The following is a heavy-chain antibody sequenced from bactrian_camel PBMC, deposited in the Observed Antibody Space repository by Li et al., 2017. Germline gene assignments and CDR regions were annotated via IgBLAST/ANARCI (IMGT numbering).Heavy chain of an antibody. Sequence: VQLVESGGGSVQAGGSLRLSCAASGDNPSSYCIGWFRQAPGKEREGVANINYAGTTTYADSVKGRFTISKDNAKNTLSLQMNSLKPEDTAMYYCAERLCNRGSYTRWGQGTQVTVS. CDR1: GDNPSSYC. CDR2: INYAGTT. D-gene: IGHD4*01. J-gene: IGHJ4*01. CDR3: AERLCNRGSYTR. V-gene: IGHV3S55*01.